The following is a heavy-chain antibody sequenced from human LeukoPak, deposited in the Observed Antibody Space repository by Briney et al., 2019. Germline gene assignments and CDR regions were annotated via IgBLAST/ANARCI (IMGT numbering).Heavy chain of an antibody. D-gene: IGHD6-13*01. CDR1: GYTFTGYY. V-gene: IGHV1-2*06. CDR3: ARDLYRIAAAGTTGY. CDR2: INPNSGGT. J-gene: IGHJ4*02. Sequence: GASVRVSYKASGYTFTGYYMHWVRQAPGQGLEWMGRINPNSGGTNYAQKFQGRVTMTRDTSISTAYMELSRLRSDDTAVYYCARDLYRIAAAGTTGYGGQGTLVTVSS.